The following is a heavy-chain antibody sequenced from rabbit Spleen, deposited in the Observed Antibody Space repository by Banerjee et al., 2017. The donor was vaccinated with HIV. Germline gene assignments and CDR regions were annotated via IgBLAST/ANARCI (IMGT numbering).Heavy chain of an antibody. CDR2: IWGGSSGGI. D-gene: IGHD4-2*01. V-gene: IGHV1S45*01. CDR3: ARDPDAGANGYYGMDL. CDR1: GFSFTNRDW. Sequence: QEQLVESGGGLVKPVGSLALTCKASGFSFTNRDWMCWVRQAPGKGLEWIACIWGGSSGGIYYASWAKGRFTISKASSTTVDLKMTSLTAADTTTYFCARDPDAGANGYYGMDLWGQGTLVTVS. J-gene: IGHJ6*01.